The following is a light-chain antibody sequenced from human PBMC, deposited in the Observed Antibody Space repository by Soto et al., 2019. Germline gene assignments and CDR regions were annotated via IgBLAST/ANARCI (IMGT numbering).Light chain of an antibody. J-gene: IGKJ4*01. V-gene: IGKV1-5*01. CDR2: GAS. Sequence: DIQMTQSPSTLSASVGDRVTITCRASQSVTSRLAWYQQKPEKAPKLLIYGASNLESGVPSRFSGCGSGTESTLTISSLQPDDFATYYCQQYNSYSLTFGGGTTVEIK. CDR1: QSVTSR. CDR3: QQYNSYSLT.